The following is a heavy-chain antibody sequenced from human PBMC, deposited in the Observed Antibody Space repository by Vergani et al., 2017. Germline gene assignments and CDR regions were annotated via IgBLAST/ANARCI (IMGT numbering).Heavy chain of an antibody. Sequence: EVQLVESGGGLVQPGGSLRLSCAASGFTFSSYDMHWVRQATGKGLEWVSAIGTAGDTSYPGSVKGRFTISRENAKNSLYLQMNSLRAGDTAVYYCARGHCSSTSCPYYYYYYMDVWGKGP. CDR1: GFTFSSYD. V-gene: IGHV3-13*01. CDR3: ARGHCSSTSCPYYYYYYMDV. D-gene: IGHD2-2*01. CDR2: IGTAGDT. J-gene: IGHJ6*03.